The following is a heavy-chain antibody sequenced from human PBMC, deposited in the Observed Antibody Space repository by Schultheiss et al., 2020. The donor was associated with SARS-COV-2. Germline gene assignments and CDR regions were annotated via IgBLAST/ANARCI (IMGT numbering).Heavy chain of an antibody. CDR3: ARLPKGWGYFDY. V-gene: IGHV4-34*01. CDR1: GGSFSGYY. CDR2: INRGGST. D-gene: IGHD6-19*01. Sequence: SETLSLTCAVYGGSFSGYYWSWIRQPPGKGLEWIGEINRGGSTTYNPSLKGRVSISLDMSKNQFSLKLSSVTAADTAVYYCARLPKGWGYFDYWGQGTLVTVSS. J-gene: IGHJ4*02.